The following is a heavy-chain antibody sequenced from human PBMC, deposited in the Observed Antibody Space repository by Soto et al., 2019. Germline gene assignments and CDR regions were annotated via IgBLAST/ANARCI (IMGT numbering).Heavy chain of an antibody. D-gene: IGHD3-22*01. CDR2: IYHSGST. Sequence: SETLSLTCAVSGGSISSSNWWSWVRQPPGKGLEWIGEIYHSGSTNYNPSLKSRVTISVDKSKNQFSLKLSSVTAADTAVYYCARDRRYYDSSGYYPVHDYWGQGTLVTVS. CDR1: GGSISSSNW. CDR3: ARDRRYYDSSGYYPVHDY. V-gene: IGHV4-4*02. J-gene: IGHJ4*02.